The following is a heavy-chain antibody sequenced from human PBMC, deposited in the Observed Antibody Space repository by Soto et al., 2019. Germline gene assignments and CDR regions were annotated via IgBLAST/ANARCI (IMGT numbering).Heavy chain of an antibody. J-gene: IGHJ6*02. D-gene: IGHD6-6*01. V-gene: IGHV4-30-4*01. Sequence: QVQLQESGPGLVKPSQTLSLTCTVSGGSISSGDYYWSWIRQPPGKGLEWIGYIYYSGSTYYNLSLKSRVTISVDTSKNQFSLKLSSVTAADTAVYYCAREEYSSSSHYYYGMDVWGQGTTVTVSS. CDR1: GGSISSGDYY. CDR3: AREEYSSSSHYYYGMDV. CDR2: IYYSGST.